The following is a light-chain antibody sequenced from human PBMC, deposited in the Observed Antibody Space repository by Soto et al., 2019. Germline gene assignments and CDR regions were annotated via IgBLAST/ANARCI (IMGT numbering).Light chain of an antibody. CDR3: QQTYSAPLT. Sequence: DIPMTQSPFSLPASVGDRVNITCRASQSISNYLNWYQHKPGRAPSLLIHGASSLQCGVPSRFSGSGSGTDFTLTISSLHPEDFTTYYCQQTYSAPLTFGGGTRVEF. J-gene: IGKJ4*01. CDR1: QSISNY. CDR2: GAS. V-gene: IGKV1-39*01.